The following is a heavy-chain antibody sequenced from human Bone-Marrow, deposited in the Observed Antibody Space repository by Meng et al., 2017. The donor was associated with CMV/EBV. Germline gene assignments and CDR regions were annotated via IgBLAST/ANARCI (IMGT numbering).Heavy chain of an antibody. CDR2: INPNSGGT. CDR1: GYTFTGYY. CDR3: ARSWGTLGYSGRYHSPFDP. D-gene: IGHD1-26*01. V-gene: IGHV1-2*02. Sequence: ASVKVSCKASGYTFTGYYMHWVRQAPGQGLEGMGWINPNSGGTNYAQKFQGRVTMTRDTSISTAYMELSRLRSDDTAVYFCARSWGTLGYSGRYHSPFDPWGQGTLVTVSS. J-gene: IGHJ5*02.